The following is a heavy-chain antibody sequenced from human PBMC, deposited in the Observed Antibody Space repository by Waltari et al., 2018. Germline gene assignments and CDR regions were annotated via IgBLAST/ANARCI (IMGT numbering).Heavy chain of an antibody. D-gene: IGHD3-10*01. Sequence: QVQLVESGGGVVQPGRSLRLSCAASGFTFSSYAMHWVRQAPGKGLEWVAVISYDGSNKYYADSVKGRFTISRDNSKNTLYLQMNSLRAEDTAVYYCARAMVQGVIDYYYGIDVWGQGTTVTVSS. J-gene: IGHJ6*02. CDR2: ISYDGSNK. CDR1: GFTFSSYA. V-gene: IGHV3-30-3*01. CDR3: ARAMVQGVIDYYYGIDV.